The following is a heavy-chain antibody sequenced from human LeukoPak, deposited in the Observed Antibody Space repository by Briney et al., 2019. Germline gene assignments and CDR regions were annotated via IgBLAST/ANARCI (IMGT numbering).Heavy chain of an antibody. CDR3: AGALRWLAHDL. J-gene: IGHJ5*02. D-gene: IGHD4-23*01. CDR2: IYYSGST. CDR1: GGSISSYY. V-gene: IGHV4-59*08. Sequence: PSETLSLTCTVSGGSISSYYWSWIRQPPGKGLEWIGYIYYSGSTNYNPSLKSRVTISVDTSKNQFPLKLSSVTAADTAVYYCAGALRWLAHDLWGQGTLVTVSS.